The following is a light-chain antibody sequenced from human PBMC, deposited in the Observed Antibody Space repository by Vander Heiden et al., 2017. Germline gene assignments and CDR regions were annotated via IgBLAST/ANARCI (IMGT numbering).Light chain of an antibody. Sequence: QSALTQPRSVSGSPGQSVTISCTGSSTDVGGYNFFSWYQHHPGKAPKLMIYDVTKRPSGVPGRFSGSKSGNTASLTISGLQAEDEADYYCCSYAGSDTLVFGGGTKLTVL. CDR1: STDVGGYNF. J-gene: IGLJ2*01. V-gene: IGLV2-11*01. CDR2: DVT. CDR3: CSYAGSDTLV.